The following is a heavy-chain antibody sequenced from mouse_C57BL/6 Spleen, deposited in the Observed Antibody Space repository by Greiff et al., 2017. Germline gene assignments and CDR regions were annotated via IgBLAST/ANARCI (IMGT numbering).Heavy chain of an antibody. Sequence: EVQLQESGTVLARPGASVKMSCKTSGYTFTSYWMHWVKQRPGQGLEWIGAIYPGNSDTSYNQKFKGKAKLTAVTSASTAYMELSSLTNEDSAVYYCTRGDYDLFLYYAMDYWGQGTSVTVSS. CDR3: TRGDYDLFLYYAMDY. V-gene: IGHV1-5*01. CDR1: GYTFTSYW. D-gene: IGHD2-4*01. CDR2: IYPGNSDT. J-gene: IGHJ4*01.